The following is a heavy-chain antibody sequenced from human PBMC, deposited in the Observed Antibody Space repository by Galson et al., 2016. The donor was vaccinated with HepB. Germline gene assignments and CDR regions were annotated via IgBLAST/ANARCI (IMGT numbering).Heavy chain of an antibody. D-gene: IGHD1-14*01. J-gene: IGHJ5*01. CDR2: FIPLLGVT. V-gene: IGHV1-69*04. Sequence: SVKVSCKVSGGTLNNYVISWVRQAPGQGLEWMGRFIPLLGVTNYALTFQGRLIITADKSTATAYMDLRGLRSEDTAVYFCAVVSSAELVFTPSPPHDWVDFWGQGTLVTVSS. CDR3: AVVSSAELVFTPSPPHDWVDF. CDR1: GGTLNNYV.